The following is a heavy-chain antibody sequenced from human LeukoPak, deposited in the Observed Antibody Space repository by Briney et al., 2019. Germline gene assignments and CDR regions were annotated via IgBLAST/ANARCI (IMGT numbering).Heavy chain of an antibody. CDR1: GFSFSAYW. V-gene: IGHV3-7*01. D-gene: IGHD6-19*01. Sequence: AGGSLRLPCAASGFSFSAYWMTWVRQAPGAGLEFVANINPVGTATYYPDPVTGRFTISRDNAKNLVYLQMNSLRAEDTAVYHCGRFGYVAGVDLWGQGTLVTVSP. J-gene: IGHJ4*02. CDR2: INPVGTAT. CDR3: GRFGYVAGVDL.